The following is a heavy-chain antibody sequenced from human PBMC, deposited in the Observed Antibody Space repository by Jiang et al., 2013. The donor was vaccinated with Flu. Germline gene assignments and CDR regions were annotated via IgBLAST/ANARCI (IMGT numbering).Heavy chain of an antibody. CDR3: ARQLHDGSYYGSSSLWFDY. CDR1: GGSFSAYY. Sequence: LLKPSETLSLTCAVFGGSFSAYYWSWIRQSPGKGLEWIGEINHSGSTNYNPSLKSRVTISVDTSKNQFSLKLSSVTAADTAMYYCARQLHDGSYYGSSSLWFDYWGQGTLVTVSS. J-gene: IGHJ4*02. D-gene: IGHD3-10*01. V-gene: IGHV4-34*01. CDR2: INHSGST.